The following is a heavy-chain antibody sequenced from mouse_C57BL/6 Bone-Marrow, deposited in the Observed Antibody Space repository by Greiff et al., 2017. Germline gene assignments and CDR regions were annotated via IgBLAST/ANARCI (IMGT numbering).Heavy chain of an antibody. CDR3: ARHNYGSYWYFDV. Sequence: EVKLEESGGDLVKPGGSLKLSCAASGFTFSSYGMSWVRQTPDKRLEWVATISSGGSYTYYPDSVKGRFTISRDNAKNTLYLQMSSLKSEDTAMYYCARHNYGSYWYFDVWGTGTTVTVSS. D-gene: IGHD1-1*01. CDR1: GFTFSSYG. J-gene: IGHJ1*03. CDR2: ISSGGSYT. V-gene: IGHV5-6*02.